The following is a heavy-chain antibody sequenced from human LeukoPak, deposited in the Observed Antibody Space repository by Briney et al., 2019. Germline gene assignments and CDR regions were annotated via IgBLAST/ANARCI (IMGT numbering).Heavy chain of an antibody. Sequence: SVKVSCKASGGTFSSYAISRVRRAPGQGLEWMGGIIPIFGTANYAQKFQGRVTITADESTSTAYMELSSLRSEDTAVYYCARGVDDILTGYYGGGMDVWGKGTTVTVSS. CDR1: GGTFSSYA. V-gene: IGHV1-69*13. J-gene: IGHJ6*04. CDR3: ARGVDDILTGYYGGGMDV. CDR2: IIPIFGTA. D-gene: IGHD3-9*01.